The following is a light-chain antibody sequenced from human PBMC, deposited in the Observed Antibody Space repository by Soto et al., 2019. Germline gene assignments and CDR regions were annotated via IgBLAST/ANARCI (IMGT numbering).Light chain of an antibody. V-gene: IGKV3D-15*01. Sequence: EIVMTQSPATLSVSPGERATLSCMASQSVGSDLAWYQQKPGQPPSLLIYDISTRATGVPTRISGSGSGTEFTLTISSLQSEDFAVYYCQQYNSWPLTFGGGTKGDIK. J-gene: IGKJ4*01. CDR3: QQYNSWPLT. CDR1: QSVGSD. CDR2: DIS.